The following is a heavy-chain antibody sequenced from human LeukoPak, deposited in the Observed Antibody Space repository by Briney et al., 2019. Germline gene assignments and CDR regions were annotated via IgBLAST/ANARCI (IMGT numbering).Heavy chain of an antibody. J-gene: IGHJ4*02. CDR2: IYYSGST. CDR3: ARIKTYYYDSSGYYYDY. Sequence: SETLSLTCTVSGGSISSSSYYWGWIRQPPGKGLEWIGSIYYSGSTYYNPSLKSRVTISVDTSKNQFSLKLSSVTAADTAVYYCARIKTYYYDSSGYYYDYWGQGTLVTVSS. CDR1: GGSISSSSYY. D-gene: IGHD3-22*01. V-gene: IGHV4-39*07.